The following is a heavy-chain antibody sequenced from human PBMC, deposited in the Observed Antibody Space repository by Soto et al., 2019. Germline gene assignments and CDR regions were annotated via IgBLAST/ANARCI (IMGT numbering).Heavy chain of an antibody. CDR2: INHSGST. CDR3: ARNYGPGYTFDY. Sequence: SETLSLTCDVYGGSLSGYYWTWIRQPPGTGLEWIGEINHSGSTNYNPSLKSRVTISVDTSKNQFSLKLTSVTAADTAVYYCARNYGPGYTFDYWGQGTLVTVSS. D-gene: IGHD3-10*01. J-gene: IGHJ4*02. V-gene: IGHV4-34*01. CDR1: GGSLSGYY.